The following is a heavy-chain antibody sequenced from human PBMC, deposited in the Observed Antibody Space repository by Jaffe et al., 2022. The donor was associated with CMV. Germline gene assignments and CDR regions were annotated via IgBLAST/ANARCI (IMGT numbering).Heavy chain of an antibody. V-gene: IGHV3-48*03. CDR2: ISSSGSTI. J-gene: IGHJ6*03. CDR1: GFTFSSYE. Sequence: EVQLVESGGGLVQPGGSLRLSCAASGFTFSSYEMNWVRQAPGKGLEWVSYISSSGSTIYYADSVKGRFTISRDNAKNSLYLQMNSLRAEDTAVYYCARDIYCSGGSCYSDYYYYYMDVWGKGTTVTVSS. D-gene: IGHD2-15*01. CDR3: ARDIYCSGGSCYSDYYYYYMDV.